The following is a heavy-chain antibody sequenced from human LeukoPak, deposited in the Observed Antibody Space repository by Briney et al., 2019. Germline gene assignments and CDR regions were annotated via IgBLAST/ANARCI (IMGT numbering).Heavy chain of an antibody. Sequence: ASVKVSCKTSGYTFTSYYIHWVRQAPGQGLEWMGIINPSGGSTSYAQKFQGRVTMTRDTSTSTVYMYLSSLRSEDTAVYYCARDSLYGAVDYWGQGTLVTVSS. D-gene: IGHD4-17*01. CDR3: ARDSLYGAVDY. J-gene: IGHJ4*02. CDR2: INPSGGST. V-gene: IGHV1-46*01. CDR1: GYTFTSYY.